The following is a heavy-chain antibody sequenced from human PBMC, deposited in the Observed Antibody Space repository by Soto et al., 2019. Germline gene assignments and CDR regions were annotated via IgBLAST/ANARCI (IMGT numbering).Heavy chain of an antibody. CDR1: GYTFTSYA. CDR3: AREGGGYSGSGDAFDI. J-gene: IGHJ3*02. V-gene: IGHV1-3*01. CDR2: INAGNGNT. D-gene: IGHD5-12*01. Sequence: RASVKVSCKASGYTFTSYAMHWVRQAPGQRLEWMGWINAGNGNTKYSQKFQGRVTITRDTSASTAYVELSSLRSEDTAVYYCAREGGGYSGSGDAFDIWGQGTMVTVSS.